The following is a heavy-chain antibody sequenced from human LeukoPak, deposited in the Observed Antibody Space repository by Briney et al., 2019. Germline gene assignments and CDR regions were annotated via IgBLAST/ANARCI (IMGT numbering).Heavy chain of an antibody. Sequence: SETQSLTCTVSGDSISSSSYYWGWIRQPPGKGLECIGSIYYSGSTYYNPSLKSRVTISADTSKNQFSLKLSSVTAADTAVYYCARTGGANPTWFTYYFDYWGQGTRVTVSS. J-gene: IGHJ4*02. V-gene: IGHV4-39*01. D-gene: IGHD3-10*01. CDR2: IYYSGST. CDR3: ARTGGANPTWFTYYFDY. CDR1: GDSISSSSYY.